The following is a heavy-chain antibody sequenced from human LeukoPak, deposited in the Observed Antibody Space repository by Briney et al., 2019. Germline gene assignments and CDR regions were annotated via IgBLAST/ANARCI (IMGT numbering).Heavy chain of an antibody. Sequence: SVKVSCKASGGTFSSYAISWVRQAPGQGLEWMGEIIPIFGTANYAQKFQGRVTITADESTSTAYMELSSLRSEHTAVYYCARGSGAYYDILTGYDYYYYYGMDVWGQGTTVTVSS. CDR1: GGTFSSYA. D-gene: IGHD3-9*01. V-gene: IGHV1-69*01. J-gene: IGHJ6*02. CDR2: IIPIFGTA. CDR3: ARGSGAYYDILTGYDYYYYYGMDV.